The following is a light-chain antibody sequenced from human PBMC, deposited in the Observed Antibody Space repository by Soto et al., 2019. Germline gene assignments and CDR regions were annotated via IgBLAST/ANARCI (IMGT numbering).Light chain of an antibody. CDR1: SSNIGSNY. J-gene: IGLJ2*01. Sequence: QSVLAQPPSASGTPGQRVTISCSGSSSNIGSNYVYWYQQFPGTAPKLLIYRNNQRPSGVPDRFSGSKSATSASLAISGLRSEDEADYYCAAWDDSLSGVVFGGGTTLTVL. CDR3: AAWDDSLSGVV. V-gene: IGLV1-47*01. CDR2: RNN.